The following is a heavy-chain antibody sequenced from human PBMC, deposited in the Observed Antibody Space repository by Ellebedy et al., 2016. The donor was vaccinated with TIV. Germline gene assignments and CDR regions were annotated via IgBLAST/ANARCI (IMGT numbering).Heavy chain of an antibody. CDR3: ATSTSLVSFQY. Sequence: AASVKVSCKTSRGNFNNYAIIWVRQAPGQGLEWMGGIIPMFGTANYAQKFQGRVTITADESTSTAYMELSSLRSEDTATYYGATSTSLVSFQYWGQGTLVTVSS. D-gene: IGHD5-18*01. V-gene: IGHV1-69*13. CDR1: RGNFNNYA. CDR2: IIPMFGTA. J-gene: IGHJ4*02.